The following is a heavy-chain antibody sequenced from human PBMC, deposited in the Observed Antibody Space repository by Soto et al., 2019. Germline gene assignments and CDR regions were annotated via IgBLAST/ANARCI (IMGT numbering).Heavy chain of an antibody. V-gene: IGHV1-18*01. D-gene: IGHD3-10*01. CDR2: ISAYNGNT. Sequence: ASVKVSCKASGYTFTSYGISWVRQAPGQGLEWMGWISAYNGNTNYAQKLQGRVTMTRDTSTSTVYMELSSLRSEDTAVYYCARGDHGSSRSSPFDPWGQGTLVTVSS. CDR3: ARGDHGSSRSSPFDP. CDR1: GYTFTSYG. J-gene: IGHJ5*02.